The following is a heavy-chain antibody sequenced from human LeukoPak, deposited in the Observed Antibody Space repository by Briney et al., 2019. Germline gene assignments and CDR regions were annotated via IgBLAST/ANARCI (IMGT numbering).Heavy chain of an antibody. D-gene: IGHD3-9*01. CDR2: ISYDGSNK. CDR1: GFTLSSYA. CDR3: ARSPIYDILTLDY. J-gene: IGHJ4*02. Sequence: GRSLRLSCAASGFTLSSYAMHWVRQAPGKGLEWVAVISYDGSNKYYADSVKGRFTISRDNSKNTLYLQMNSLRAEDTAVYYCARSPIYDILTLDYWGQGALVTVSS. V-gene: IGHV3-30*04.